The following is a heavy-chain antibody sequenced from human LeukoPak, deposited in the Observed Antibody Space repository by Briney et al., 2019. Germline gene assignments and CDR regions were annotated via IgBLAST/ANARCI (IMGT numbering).Heavy chain of an antibody. J-gene: IGHJ3*02. CDR1: GYTFTGYY. CDR2: INPNSGGT. V-gene: IGHV1-2*02. CDR3: ARDRDGEYYDSSGHDAFDI. D-gene: IGHD3-22*01. Sequence: GASVKVSCKASGYTFTGYYMHWVRQAPGQGLEWMGWINPNSGGTNYAQKFQGRVTMTRDTSISTAYMELSRLRSDDTAVYYCARDRDGEYYDSSGHDAFDIWGQGTMVTVSS.